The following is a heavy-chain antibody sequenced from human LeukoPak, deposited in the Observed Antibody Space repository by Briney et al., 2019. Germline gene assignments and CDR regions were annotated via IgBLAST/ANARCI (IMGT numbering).Heavy chain of an antibody. Sequence: VASVKVSCQASGGPFSSYAISWVRQAPGQGLEWMGGIIPIFGTANYAQKFQGRVTITADESTSTAYMELSSLRSEDTAVYYCAREEGRGAAAEYYYYGMDVWGQGTTVTVSS. CDR3: AREEGRGAAAEYYYYGMDV. CDR1: GGPFSSYA. D-gene: IGHD6-13*01. V-gene: IGHV1-69*01. CDR2: IIPIFGTA. J-gene: IGHJ6*02.